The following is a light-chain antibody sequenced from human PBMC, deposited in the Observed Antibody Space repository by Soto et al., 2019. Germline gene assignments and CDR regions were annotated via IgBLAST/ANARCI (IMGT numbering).Light chain of an antibody. CDR3: QSYDSSLSGSV. CDR1: SSNIGAGYD. V-gene: IGLV1-40*01. CDR2: GNS. J-gene: IGLJ2*01. Sequence: QSVLTQPPSVSGAPGQRVTISRTGSSSNIGAGYDVHWYQQLPGTAPKVLIYGNSNRPSGVPDRFSGSKSGTSTSLAITGLQPEDEADYYCQSYDSSLSGSVFGGGTKLTVL.